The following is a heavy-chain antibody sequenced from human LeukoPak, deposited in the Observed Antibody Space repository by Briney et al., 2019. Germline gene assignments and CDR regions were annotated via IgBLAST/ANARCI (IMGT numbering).Heavy chain of an antibody. CDR2: IIPIFGTA. D-gene: IGHD1-20*01. Sequence: ASVKVSCKASGGTFSSYAISWVRQAPGQGLEWMGGIIPIFGTANYAQKFQGRVTMTRNTSISTAYMELSSLRSEDTAVYYCASLPNWNDGGENWFDPWGQGTLVTVSS. V-gene: IGHV1-69*05. CDR1: GGTFSSYA. CDR3: ASLPNWNDGGENWFDP. J-gene: IGHJ5*02.